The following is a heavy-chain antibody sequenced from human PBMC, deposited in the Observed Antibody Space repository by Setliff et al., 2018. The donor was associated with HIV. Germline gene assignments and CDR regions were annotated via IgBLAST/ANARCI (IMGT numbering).Heavy chain of an antibody. J-gene: IGHJ6*03. CDR3: ARDTYYNFWSGLEDYYYYMDV. CDR1: GYTFTSYY. Sequence: APVKVSCKASGYTFTSYYMHWVRQAPGQGLEWMGIINPSGGSTSYAQKFQGRVTMTRDTSTSTVYMELSSLRSEDTAVYYCARDTYYNFWSGLEDYYYYMDVWGKGTTVTVSS. D-gene: IGHD3-3*01. CDR2: INPSGGST. V-gene: IGHV1-46*01.